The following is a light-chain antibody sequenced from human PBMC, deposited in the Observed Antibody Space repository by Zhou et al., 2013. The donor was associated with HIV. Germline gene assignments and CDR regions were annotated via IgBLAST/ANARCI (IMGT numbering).Light chain of an antibody. Sequence: DIQMTQSPSSLSASVGDRVTITCRASQSISNYLNWYQQKPGKAPKLLIYAASSLQSGVPSRFSGSGSGTDFTLTIDSLQPEDFASYSCQQSYSMSLTFGGGTKVEVK. CDR3: QQSYSMSLT. V-gene: IGKV1-39*01. J-gene: IGKJ4*01. CDR2: AAS. CDR1: QSISNY.